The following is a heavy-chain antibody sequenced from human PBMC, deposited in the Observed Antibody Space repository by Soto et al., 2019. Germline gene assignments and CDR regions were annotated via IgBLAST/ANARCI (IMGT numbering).Heavy chain of an antibody. CDR1: GFTFSSYG. CDR2: ISYDGSNK. D-gene: IGHD4-4*01. V-gene: IGHV3-30*18. Sequence: QVQLVESGGGVIQPGRSRRLSCAASGFTFSSYGMHWVRQAPGKGLEWVAVISYDGSNKYYADSVMGRFTISRDNSKNTLYLQMNSLRAEDTAVYYCAKSFGNYADLFFDPWGQGTLVTVSS. J-gene: IGHJ5*02. CDR3: AKSFGNYADLFFDP.